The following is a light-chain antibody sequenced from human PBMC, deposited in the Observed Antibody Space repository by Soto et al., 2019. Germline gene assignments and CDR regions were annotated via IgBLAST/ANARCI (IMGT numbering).Light chain of an antibody. CDR2: EVS. V-gene: IGLV2-14*01. CDR3: SSYGSSGTSV. CDR1: SSDVGGYDF. J-gene: IGLJ1*01. Sequence: QSVLTQPASVAGSPGQSITISCAGTSSDVGGYDFVSWYQHHPGRAPKLLIHEVSGRPSGVSYRFSGSKSGNTASLIISGLQAEDEAYYYCSSYGSSGTSVFGTGTRSPS.